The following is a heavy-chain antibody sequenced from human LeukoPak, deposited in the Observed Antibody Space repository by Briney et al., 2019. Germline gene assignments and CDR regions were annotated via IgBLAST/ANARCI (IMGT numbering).Heavy chain of an antibody. Sequence: SLRLSCAVSGFTLSDHNMDWVRQAPGKGLEGVGRNTNKAHSYTTEYAASVKGRFTISRDDSQNSLYLQMNSLKTEDTAVYYCARAPSGLDYWGQGILVTVSS. J-gene: IGHJ4*02. D-gene: IGHD2-15*01. CDR1: GFTLSDHN. CDR2: NTNKAHSYTT. CDR3: ARAPSGLDY. V-gene: IGHV3-72*01.